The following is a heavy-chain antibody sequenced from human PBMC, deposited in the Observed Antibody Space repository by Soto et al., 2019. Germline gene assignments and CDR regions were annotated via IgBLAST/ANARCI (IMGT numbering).Heavy chain of an antibody. CDR2: INPSGGST. V-gene: IGHV1-46*01. J-gene: IGHJ4*02. CDR1: GYTFTSYY. Sequence: ASVKVSCKASGYTFTSYYMHWVRQAPGQGLEWMGIINPSGGSTSYAQKFQGRVAMTRDTSTSTVYMELSSMRSEDTAVYYCARRSVYYYDSSGSYYFDYCGQRYLVTVSS. CDR3: ARRSVYYYDSSGSYYFDY. D-gene: IGHD3-22*01.